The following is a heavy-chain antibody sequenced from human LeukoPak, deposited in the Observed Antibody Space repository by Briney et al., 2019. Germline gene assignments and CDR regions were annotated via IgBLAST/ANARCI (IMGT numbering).Heavy chain of an antibody. J-gene: IGHJ3*02. CDR3: ARDRSERAFDI. CDR2: IKQDGSEK. Sequence: GGSLRLSCAASGFTFSSYWMSWVRQAPGKGLEWVANIKQDGSEKYYVDSVKGRFTISRDNAKSSLYLQMNSLRAEDTAVYYCARDRSERAFDIWGQGTMVTVSS. V-gene: IGHV3-7*03. D-gene: IGHD3-3*01. CDR1: GFTFSSYW.